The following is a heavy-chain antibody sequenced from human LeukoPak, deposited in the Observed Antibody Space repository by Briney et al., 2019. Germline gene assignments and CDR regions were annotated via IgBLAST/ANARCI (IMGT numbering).Heavy chain of an antibody. D-gene: IGHD3-9*01. CDR2: ISNSGSTI. J-gene: IGHJ4*02. Sequence: GGSLRLSCAASGFTFSSYSMKWVRQAPGKGLEWVSYISNSGSTIYYADSVKGRFTISRDNAKNSLYLQMNSLRAEDTAVYYCARDRPYHDIFTGYCDCWGQGTLVTVSS. V-gene: IGHV3-48*04. CDR1: GFTFSSYS. CDR3: ARDRPYHDIFTGYCDC.